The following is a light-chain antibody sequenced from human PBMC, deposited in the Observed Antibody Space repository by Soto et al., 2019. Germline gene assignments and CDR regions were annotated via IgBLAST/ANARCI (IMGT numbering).Light chain of an antibody. CDR3: QKYNSAPLT. CDR1: QGIGVY. J-gene: IGKJ4*01. V-gene: IGKV1-27*01. CDR2: AAS. Sequence: DIQMTQSPSSLSASLGDRVTITCRASQGIGVYLAWFQQKPGKVPKLLIYAASALQSGVPSRFSGSGSGTDFTLTISSLQPEDIATNYCQKYNSAPLTFGGGTKVDIK.